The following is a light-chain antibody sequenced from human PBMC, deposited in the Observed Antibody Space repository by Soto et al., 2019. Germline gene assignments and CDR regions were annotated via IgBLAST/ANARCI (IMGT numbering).Light chain of an antibody. CDR3: HQHAVAPLT. J-gene: IGKJ4*01. CDR1: QSVGNNY. Sequence: VLTQSPGTLSLSPGDSATLSCRGSQSVGNNYLAWYQQKTGQAPRLLIHTESVRATGIPDRLSGSGSGADLNLTITSLEPDDFAVYYCHQHAVAPLTCGGGTKVDIK. V-gene: IGKV3-20*01. CDR2: TES.